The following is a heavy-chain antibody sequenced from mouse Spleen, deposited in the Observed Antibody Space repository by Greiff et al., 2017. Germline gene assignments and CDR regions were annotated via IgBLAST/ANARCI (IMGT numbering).Heavy chain of an antibody. CDR3: ASGTGTRGYFDY. D-gene: IGHD4-1*01. CDR1: GYSFTSYW. CDR2: IYPGSGST. V-gene: IGHV1-55*01. J-gene: IGHJ2*01. Sequence: QVQLQQPGAELVRPGASVKLSCKASGYSFTSYWITWVKQRPGQGLEWIGDIYPGSGSTNYNEKFKSKATLTVDTSSSTAYMQLSSLTSEDSAVYYCASGTGTRGYFDYWGQGTTLTVSS.